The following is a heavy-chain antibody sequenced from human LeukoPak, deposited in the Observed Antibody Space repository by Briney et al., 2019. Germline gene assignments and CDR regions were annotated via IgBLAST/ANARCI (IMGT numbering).Heavy chain of an antibody. CDR2: IYTSGST. Sequence: SETLSLTCTVSGVSISSGSYDWGWIRQPAGKGLEWIGRIYTSGSTNYTPSLKSRVTISVDTSKNQFSLKLSSVTAADTAVYYCASYAGGYWGQGTLVTVSS. CDR1: GVSISSGSYD. CDR3: ASYAGGY. J-gene: IGHJ4*02. D-gene: IGHD3-16*01. V-gene: IGHV4-61*02.